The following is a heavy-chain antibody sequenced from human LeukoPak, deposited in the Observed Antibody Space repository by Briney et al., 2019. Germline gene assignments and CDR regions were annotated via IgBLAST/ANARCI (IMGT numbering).Heavy chain of an antibody. J-gene: IGHJ4*02. Sequence: GGSLRLSCAASGFTFSSYAMHWVRQAPGKGLEWVAVISYDGSNKYYADSVKGRFTISRDNSKNTLYLQMGSLRAEDMAVYYCAREGYRAAAGTFDYWGQGTLVTVSS. CDR2: ISYDGSNK. D-gene: IGHD6-13*01. CDR1: GFTFSSYA. CDR3: AREGYRAAAGTFDY. V-gene: IGHV3-30*14.